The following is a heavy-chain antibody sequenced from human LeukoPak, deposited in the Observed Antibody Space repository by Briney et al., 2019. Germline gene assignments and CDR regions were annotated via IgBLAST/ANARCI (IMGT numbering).Heavy chain of an antibody. Sequence: SETLSLTCAVYGGSFSGYYWSWIRQPPGKGLEWIGEINHSGSTNYNPSLKSRVTISVDTSKNQFSLKLSSVTGADTAVYYCARGERLLDYWGQGTLVTVSS. J-gene: IGHJ4*02. CDR1: GGSFSGYY. V-gene: IGHV4-34*01. CDR3: ARGERLLDY. CDR2: INHSGST.